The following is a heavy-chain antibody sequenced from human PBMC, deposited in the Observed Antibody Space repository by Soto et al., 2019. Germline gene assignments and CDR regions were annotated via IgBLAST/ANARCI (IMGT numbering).Heavy chain of an antibody. V-gene: IGHV3-48*03. J-gene: IGHJ4*02. CDR3: ARDHGGTRPPH. Sequence: GGSLRLSCVASGFTFRTYTMNWVRQAPGKGLEWVSYISSSGSTIYYADSVKGRFTISRDNAKNSLYLQMNSLRAEDTAVYYCARDHGGTRPPHWGQGTLVTVSS. CDR1: GFTFRTYT. CDR2: ISSSGSTI. D-gene: IGHD2-8*01.